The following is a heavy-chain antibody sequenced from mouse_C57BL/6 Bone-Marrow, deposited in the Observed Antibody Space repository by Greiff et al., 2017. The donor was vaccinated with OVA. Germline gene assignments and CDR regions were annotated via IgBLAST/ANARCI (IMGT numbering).Heavy chain of an antibody. CDR2: IYPGGGYT. CDR3: ARSRDYGFDY. D-gene: IGHD2-4*01. J-gene: IGHJ2*01. V-gene: IGHV1-63*01. Sequence: VMLVESGAELVRPGTSVKMSCKASGYTFTNYWIGWAKQRPGHGLEWIGDIYPGGGYTNYNEKFKGKATLTADKSSSTAYMQFSSLTSEDSAIYYCARSRDYGFDYWGQGTTLTVSS. CDR1: GYTFTNYW.